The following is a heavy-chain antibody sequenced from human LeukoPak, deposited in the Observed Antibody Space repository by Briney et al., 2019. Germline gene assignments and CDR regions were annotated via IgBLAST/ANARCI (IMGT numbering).Heavy chain of an antibody. CDR3: ARWEVVPAADWFDP. V-gene: IGHV4-34*01. CDR2: INHSGST. Sequence: SETLSLTCAVYGGSFSGYYWSWIRQPPGKGLEWIGEINHSGSTNYNPSLKSRVTISVDTSKNQFSLKLSSVTAADTAVYYCARWEVVPAADWFDPWGQGTLVTVSS. CDR1: GGSFSGYY. J-gene: IGHJ5*02. D-gene: IGHD2-2*01.